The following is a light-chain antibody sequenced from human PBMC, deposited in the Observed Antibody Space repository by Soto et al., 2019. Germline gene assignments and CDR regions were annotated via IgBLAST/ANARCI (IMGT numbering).Light chain of an antibody. CDR2: DNN. Sequence: QSVLTQPPSVSAAPGQKVTISCSASSSNIGNYHVSWYQQVPGTAPKLLIYDNNKRPSGIPDRFSGSKSGTSATLGIIGLQTGDEADYYCGTWDSSLSAVVFGGGTKLTVL. CDR3: GTWDSSLSAVV. V-gene: IGLV1-51*01. CDR1: SSNIGNYH. J-gene: IGLJ2*01.